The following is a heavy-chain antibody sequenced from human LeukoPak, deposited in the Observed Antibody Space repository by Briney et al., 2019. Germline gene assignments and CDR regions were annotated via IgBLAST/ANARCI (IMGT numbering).Heavy chain of an antibody. CDR3: ARHSSSWYGAEYFQH. CDR1: GGSISSYY. J-gene: IGHJ1*01. CDR2: IYYSGST. V-gene: IGHV4-59*08. Sequence: SETQSLTCTVSGGSISSYYWSWIRQPPGKGLEGIGYIYYSGSTNYNPSLKSRVTISVDTSKNQFSLKLSSVTAADTAVYYCARHSSSWYGAEYFQHWGQGTLVTVSS. D-gene: IGHD6-13*01.